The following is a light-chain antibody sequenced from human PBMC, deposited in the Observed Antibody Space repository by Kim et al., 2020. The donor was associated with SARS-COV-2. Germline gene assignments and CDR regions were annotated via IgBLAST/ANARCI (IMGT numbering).Light chain of an antibody. J-gene: IGLJ3*02. V-gene: IGLV6-57*02. Sequence: GKTVTIACTGGRGSRASNYVQGGQRRTGSVPATVTYEENQRPSGVPDRFSGSIDSSSNSASLTISGLKTEDEADYYCQSYNSSNLFGGGTQLTVL. CDR1: RGSRASNY. CDR3: QSYNSSNL. CDR2: EEN.